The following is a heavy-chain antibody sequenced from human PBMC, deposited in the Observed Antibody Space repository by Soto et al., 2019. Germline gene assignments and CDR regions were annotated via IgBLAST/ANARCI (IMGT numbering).Heavy chain of an antibody. CDR2: IYYSGST. CDR3: ARPTRPYYYGSGSYFH. V-gene: IGHV4-39*01. D-gene: IGHD3-10*01. J-gene: IGHJ4*02. Sequence: SETLSLTCTVSGGSISSSSYYWGWIRQPPGKGLEWIGSIYYSGSTYYNPSLKSRVTISVDTSKNQFSLKLSSVTAADTAVYYCARPTRPYYYGSGSYFHWGQGTLVTVSS. CDR1: GGSISSSSYY.